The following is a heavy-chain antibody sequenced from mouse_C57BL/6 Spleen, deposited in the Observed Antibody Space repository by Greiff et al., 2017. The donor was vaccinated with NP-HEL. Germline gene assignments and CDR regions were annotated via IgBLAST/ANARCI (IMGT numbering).Heavy chain of an antibody. CDR3: ASYDGYYYWYFDV. J-gene: IGHJ1*03. D-gene: IGHD2-3*01. CDR1: GFSLTSYG. Sequence: VQVVESGPGLVQPSQSLSITCTVSGFSLTSYGVHWVRQSPGKGLEWLGVIWSGGSTDYNAAFISRLSISKDNSKSQVFFKMNSLQADDTAIYYCASYDGYYYWYFDVWGTGTTVTVSS. CDR2: IWSGGST. V-gene: IGHV2-2*01.